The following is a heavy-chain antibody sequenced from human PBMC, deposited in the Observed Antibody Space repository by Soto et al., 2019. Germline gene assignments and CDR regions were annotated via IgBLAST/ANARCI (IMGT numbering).Heavy chain of an antibody. D-gene: IGHD6-19*01. J-gene: IGHJ4*02. CDR1: GFTFSSYG. CDR2: RWYDGSNK. Sequence: PGGSLRLSCAASGFTFSSYGMHWVRQAPGKGLEWVAVRWYDGSNKYYADSVKGRFTISRDNSKNTLYLQMNSLRAEDTAVYYCASDSSGWYQFSYYFDYWGQGTLVTVSS. CDR3: ASDSSGWYQFSYYFDY. V-gene: IGHV3-33*01.